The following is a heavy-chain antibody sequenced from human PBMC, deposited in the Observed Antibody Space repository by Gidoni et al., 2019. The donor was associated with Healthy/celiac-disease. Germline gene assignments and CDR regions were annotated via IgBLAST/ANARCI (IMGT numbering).Heavy chain of an antibody. CDR1: GGSISSSSYY. CDR3: ARLFSFAGDY. Sequence: QLQLQESGPGLVKPAETLSLTCTVSGGSISSSSYYWGWIRQPPGKGLEWIGSIYYSGSTYYNPSLKSRVTISVDTSKNQFSLKLSSVTAADTAVYYCARLFSFAGDYWGQGTLVTVSS. D-gene: IGHD2-2*01. CDR2: IYYSGST. J-gene: IGHJ4*02. V-gene: IGHV4-39*01.